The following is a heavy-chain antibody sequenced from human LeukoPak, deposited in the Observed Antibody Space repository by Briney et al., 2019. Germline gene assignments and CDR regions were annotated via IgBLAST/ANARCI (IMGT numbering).Heavy chain of an antibody. CDR1: GYNFTTYW. V-gene: IGHV5-51*01. Sequence: GESLEISWKGSGYNFTTYWIGWVRQMPGKGLGWMGIIYPGDSDTRYSPSFQGQVTIPADKSVSTACLQWSSLKASDTAIYYCARTGSALRSYPGSWGQGTLVTVSS. D-gene: IGHD1-26*01. CDR2: IYPGDSDT. CDR3: ARTGSALRSYPGS. J-gene: IGHJ5*02.